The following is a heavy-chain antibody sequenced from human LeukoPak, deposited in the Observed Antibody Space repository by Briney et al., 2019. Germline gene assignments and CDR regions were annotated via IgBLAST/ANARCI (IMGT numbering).Heavy chain of an antibody. Sequence: SVKVSCKTSGYTFTSYGISWVRQAPGQGLEWMGWISAYNGDTSSAQKVQGRVTMTTDTSTSTAYMELRSLRSDDTAVYYCARQVLIAGGRYGMDVWGQGTTVTVS. CDR3: ARQVLIAGGRYGMDV. V-gene: IGHV1-18*01. J-gene: IGHJ6*02. CDR2: ISAYNGDT. D-gene: IGHD2-15*01. CDR1: GYTFTSYG.